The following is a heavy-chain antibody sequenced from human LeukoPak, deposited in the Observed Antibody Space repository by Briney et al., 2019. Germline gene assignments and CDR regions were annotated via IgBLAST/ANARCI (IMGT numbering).Heavy chain of an antibody. D-gene: IGHD3-3*01. CDR2: ISGSGGST. V-gene: IGHV3-23*01. CDR1: GFTFSSYA. CDR3: AKYSGITIFGVVRYYFDY. Sequence: GGSLRLSCAASGFTFSSYAMSWVRQAPGKGLEWVSAISGSGGSTYYADSVKGRFTISRDNSKNTLYLQMNSLRAEDTAVYYCAKYSGITIFGVVRYYFDYWGQGTLVTVSS. J-gene: IGHJ4*02.